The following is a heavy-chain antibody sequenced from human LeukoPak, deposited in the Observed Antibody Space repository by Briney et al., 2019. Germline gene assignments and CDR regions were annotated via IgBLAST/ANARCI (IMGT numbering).Heavy chain of an antibody. V-gene: IGHV1-2*02. CDR1: GYTFTGYY. Sequence: ASVKVSCKASGYTFTGYYMHWVRQAPGQGLEWMGWINPNSGGTNYAQKFQGRVTMTRDTSISTAYMELSRLRSDDTAVYYCARDDSEVELSLSPLSGWFDPWGQGTLVTVSS. D-gene: IGHD2/OR15-2a*01. CDR3: ARDDSEVELSLSPLSGWFDP. J-gene: IGHJ5*02. CDR2: INPNSGGT.